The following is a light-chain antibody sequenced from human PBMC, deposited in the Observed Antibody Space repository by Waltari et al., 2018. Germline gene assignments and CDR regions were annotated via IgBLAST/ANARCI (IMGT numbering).Light chain of an antibody. Sequence: QSALTQPASVSGSPGQSIPISCTGTRSDVGGYNYVSCYQQHPGKAPKLIIDDVSDRPSGVSNRFSGSKSGNTASLTVSGLQAEDEADYFCSSYTGSNTWVFGGGTKLTVL. CDR2: DVS. CDR3: SSYTGSNTWV. J-gene: IGLJ3*02. V-gene: IGLV2-14*03. CDR1: RSDVGGYNY.